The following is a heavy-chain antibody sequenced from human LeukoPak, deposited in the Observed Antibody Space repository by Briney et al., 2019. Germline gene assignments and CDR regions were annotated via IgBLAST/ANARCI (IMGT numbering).Heavy chain of an antibody. CDR3: ARGGPGVDGYNYAFDI. D-gene: IGHD5-24*01. CDR2: INPSGGST. J-gene: IGHJ3*02. Sequence: ASVKVSCKASEYSLTTYYIHWVRQAPGQGLEWMGIINPSGGSTSYAQKFQGRVTMTRDTSTSTVSMELSSLRSEDTAVYYCARGGPGVDGYNYAFDIWGQGTRVTVSS. V-gene: IGHV1-46*01. CDR1: EYSLTTYY.